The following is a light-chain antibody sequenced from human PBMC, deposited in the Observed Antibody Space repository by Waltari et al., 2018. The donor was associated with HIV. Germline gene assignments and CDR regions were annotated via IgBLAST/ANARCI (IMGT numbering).Light chain of an antibody. V-gene: IGLV2-23*01. CDR3: CSYAGSSVV. CDR1: SSDVGKYEL. Sequence: QSALTQPAAVSASPGQSITISCAGTSSDVGKYELVSWYQQYPGLAPKLVISEAIHRPSGIPIRFSGSKSGNTASLTISGLQAADEADYYCCSYAGSSVVFGRGTKVTVL. J-gene: IGLJ1*01. CDR2: EAI.